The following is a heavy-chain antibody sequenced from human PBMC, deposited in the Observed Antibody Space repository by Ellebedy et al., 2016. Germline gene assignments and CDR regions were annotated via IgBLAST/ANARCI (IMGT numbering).Heavy chain of an antibody. Sequence: GESLKISXSASGFTFSSYAMHWVRQTPGKGLEWVGSTSYDGINKYYPDSVRGRFIISRDNSKNTLYLQMNNLRGEDSALYYCAREGDHFGSGSCRRWFDSWGQGIFVTVSS. J-gene: IGHJ5*01. CDR3: AREGDHFGSGSCRRWFDS. V-gene: IGHV3-30*04. D-gene: IGHD3-10*01. CDR2: TSYDGINK. CDR1: GFTFSSYA.